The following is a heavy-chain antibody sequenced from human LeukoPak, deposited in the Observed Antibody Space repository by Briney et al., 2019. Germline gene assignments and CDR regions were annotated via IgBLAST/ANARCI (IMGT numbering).Heavy chain of an antibody. CDR3: ARGGASSNWFDP. J-gene: IGHJ5*02. CDR1: GDSISSYY. CDR2: IYYRGSN. D-gene: IGHD2-2*01. Sequence: PSETLSLTCTVSGDSISSYYWSWIRQPPGEGLEWIGYIYYRGSNNYNPSLESRVTISADTSKNQFSLNLSSVTAADTAVYYCARGGASSNWFDPWGQGILVTVSS. V-gene: IGHV4-59*01.